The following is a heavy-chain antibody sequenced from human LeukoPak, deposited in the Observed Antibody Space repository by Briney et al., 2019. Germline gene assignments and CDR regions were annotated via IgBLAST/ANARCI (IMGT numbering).Heavy chain of an antibody. Sequence: GESLKISCKGSGYSFTRYWIGWVRQMPGKGLEWMGIIFPGDSDPRYSPSFQGQVTISADKSISTAYLRWSSLKASDTAMYYCARHMNGNYGLHWGQGTLVTVSS. D-gene: IGHD1-7*01. CDR1: GYSFTRYW. CDR3: ARHMNGNYGLH. CDR2: IFPGDSDP. V-gene: IGHV5-51*01. J-gene: IGHJ4*02.